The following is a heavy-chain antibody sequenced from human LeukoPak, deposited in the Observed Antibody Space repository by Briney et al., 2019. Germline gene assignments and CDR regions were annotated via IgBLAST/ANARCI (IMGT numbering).Heavy chain of an antibody. D-gene: IGHD3-9*01. J-gene: IGHJ4*02. CDR3: ARSPYYDILTGYGYYFDS. Sequence: SQTLSLTCAVYGGSFSGYYWSWIRQPPGKGLEWVGGINHTGSTNYNPSLKSRVTISLDTSKNQFSLNLSSVTAADTAVYYCARSPYYDILTGYGYYFDSWGQGTLVSVSS. CDR1: GGSFSGYY. CDR2: INHTGST. V-gene: IGHV4-34*01.